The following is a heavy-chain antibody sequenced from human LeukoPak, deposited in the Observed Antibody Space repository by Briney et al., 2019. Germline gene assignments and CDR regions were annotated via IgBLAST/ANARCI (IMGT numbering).Heavy chain of an antibody. CDR1: GFTFSSYW. CDR2: IKQDGSEK. Sequence: GGSLRLSCAASGFTFSSYWMSWVRQAPGKGLEWVANIKQDGSEKYYVDSVKGRFTISRDNAKNSLYLQMNSLRAEDTAVYYCARDRRPGVWSGYYFDYWGQGTLVTVSS. CDR3: ARDRRPGVWSGYYFDY. D-gene: IGHD3-3*01. V-gene: IGHV3-7*01. J-gene: IGHJ4*02.